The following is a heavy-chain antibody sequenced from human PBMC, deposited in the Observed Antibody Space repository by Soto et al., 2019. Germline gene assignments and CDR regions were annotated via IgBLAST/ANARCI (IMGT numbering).Heavy chain of an antibody. CDR2: IYDSGST. Sequence: PSETLSLTCSFSGDSLKNHYWAWIRHSPGKGLEWIGNIYDSGSTNYSPALKSRVSMSVDTSKNLFSLKMNYVTAADTAVYYCARSSMVPVEYFEFWGQGTVVNVS. J-gene: IGHJ4*02. V-gene: IGHV4-59*11. CDR3: ARSSMVPVEYFEF. D-gene: IGHD3-10*01. CDR1: GDSLKNHY.